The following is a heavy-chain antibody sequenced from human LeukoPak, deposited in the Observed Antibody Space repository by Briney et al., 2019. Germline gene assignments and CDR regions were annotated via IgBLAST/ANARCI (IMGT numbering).Heavy chain of an antibody. D-gene: IGHD3-3*01. V-gene: IGHV3-7*01. CDR1: GFTFSNYW. Sequence: PGGSLRLSCAASGFTFSNYWMTWVRQAPGKGLEWVANVNQDGSERYYVNSVRGRFTISRDNAKNSLDLQMNSLRAEDTAVYYCARSFTVLRFLEQGDYWGQGTLVTVSS. CDR3: ARSFTVLRFLEQGDY. CDR2: VNQDGSER. J-gene: IGHJ4*02.